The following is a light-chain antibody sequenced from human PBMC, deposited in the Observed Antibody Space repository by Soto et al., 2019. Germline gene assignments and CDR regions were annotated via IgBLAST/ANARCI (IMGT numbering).Light chain of an antibody. J-gene: IGLJ1*01. CDR2: EVS. CDR1: SSDGGSYNL. CDR3: CSYAGSSTPLV. Sequence: QSVLTQPAYGSGSPGQTITISCTGTSSDGGSYNLVSWYQQHPGKDPKLMIYEVSKRPSGVSNRFSGSKSGNTASLTISGLQAEDEADYYCCSYAGSSTPLVFGTGTKVTVL. V-gene: IGLV2-23*02.